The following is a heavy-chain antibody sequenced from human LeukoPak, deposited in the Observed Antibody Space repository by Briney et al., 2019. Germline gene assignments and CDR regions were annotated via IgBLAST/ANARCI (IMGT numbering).Heavy chain of an antibody. V-gene: IGHV4-61*08. J-gene: IGHJ3*02. CDR1: GGSISSGGYY. CDR2: IYYSGST. Sequence: SETLSLTCTVSGGSISSGGYYWSWIRQHPGKGLEWIGYIYYSGSTNYNPSLKSRVTISVDTSKNQFSLKLSSVTAADTAVYYCARLHRLSLGAFDIWGQGTMVTVSS. CDR3: ARLHRLSLGAFDI.